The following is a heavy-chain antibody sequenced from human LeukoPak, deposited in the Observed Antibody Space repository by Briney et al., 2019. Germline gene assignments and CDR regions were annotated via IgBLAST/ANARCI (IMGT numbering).Heavy chain of an antibody. V-gene: IGHV4-59*08. Sequence: SETLSLTCTVSGDSLSSYSWSWSRQPPGKRVEWSGYIYYSVSTNYNPSIKSRVTISVDTSKNQFSLKLTSVTAADTAVYYCARHPSVSASGGFGWFDLWGQGTLVTVSS. CDR2: IYYSVST. CDR3: ARHPSVSASGGFGWFDL. CDR1: GDSLSSYS. J-gene: IGHJ5*02. D-gene: IGHD3-10*01.